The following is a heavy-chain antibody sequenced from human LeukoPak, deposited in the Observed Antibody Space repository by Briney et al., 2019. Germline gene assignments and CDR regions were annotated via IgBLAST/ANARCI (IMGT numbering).Heavy chain of an antibody. CDR1: NGSMSSYF. Sequence: PSETLSLTCTVSNGSMSSYFWSWIRQPPGKGLEWIGYIYYSGSANFNPSLKSRVTISVDTSENQFSLKLSSVTAADTAVYYCARAAARDYYYDSSGYYDYWGQGTLVTVSS. J-gene: IGHJ4*02. CDR3: ARAAARDYYYDSSGYYDY. V-gene: IGHV4-59*01. CDR2: IYYSGSA. D-gene: IGHD3-22*01.